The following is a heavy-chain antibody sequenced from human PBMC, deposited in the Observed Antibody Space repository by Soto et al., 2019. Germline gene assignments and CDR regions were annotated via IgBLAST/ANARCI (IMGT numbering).Heavy chain of an antibody. D-gene: IGHD5-18*01. CDR2: TYHSGNP. J-gene: IGHJ3*02. Sequence: SETLSLTCGVSGYTISTGGYSWAWIRQPPGKALEWIGHTYHSGNPYYNPSLKSRVIISVDRSKNQFSLKVSSVTAEDTAVYYCAKDFGYNYGYDAFDIWGQGTMVTVSS. CDR3: AKDFGYNYGYDAFDI. CDR1: GYTISTGGYS. V-gene: IGHV4-30-2*01.